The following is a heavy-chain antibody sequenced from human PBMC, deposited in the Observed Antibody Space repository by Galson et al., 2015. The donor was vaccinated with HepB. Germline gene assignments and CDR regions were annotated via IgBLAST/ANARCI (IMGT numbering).Heavy chain of an antibody. J-gene: IGHJ4*02. D-gene: IGHD2-2*01. CDR2: ISSSSSTI. CDR3: ARDLGYCSSTSCLSPVDY. CDR1: GFTFSSYS. V-gene: IGHV3-48*01. Sequence: SLRLSCAASGFTFSSYSMNWVRQAPGKGLERVSYISSSSSTIYYADSVKGRFTISRDNAKNSLYLQMNSLRAEDTAVYYCARDLGYCSSTSCLSPVDYWGQGTLVTVSS.